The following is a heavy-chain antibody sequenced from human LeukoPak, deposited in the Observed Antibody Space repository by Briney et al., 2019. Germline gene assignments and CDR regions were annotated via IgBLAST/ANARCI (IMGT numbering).Heavy chain of an antibody. V-gene: IGHV4-59*01. CDR2: IYYSGST. J-gene: IGHJ5*02. Sequence: PSETLSLTCTVSGGSISSFYWSWIRQPPGKGLEWIGYIYYSGSTNYNPSLKSRVTISVDTSKNQFSLKLSSVTAADTAVYYCARHGTGGTNLNWFDPWGQGTLVTVSS. CDR3: ARHGTGGTNLNWFDP. CDR1: GGSISSFY. D-gene: IGHD1-1*01.